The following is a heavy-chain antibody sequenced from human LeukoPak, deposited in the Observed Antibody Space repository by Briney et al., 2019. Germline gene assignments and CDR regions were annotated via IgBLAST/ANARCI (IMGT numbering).Heavy chain of an antibody. CDR2: VSAYNGNT. J-gene: IGHJ6*02. Sequence: ASVKVSRKASGYTFTSFGISWVRQAPGEGLEWVGWVSAYNGNTNYAQKLQGRVTMTTDTSTSTAYMELRSLRSDDTAVYYCARSGNSGYDDYYYYGMDVWGQGTTVTVSS. CDR1: GYTFTSFG. CDR3: ARSGNSGYDDYYYYGMDV. D-gene: IGHD5-12*01. V-gene: IGHV1-18*01.